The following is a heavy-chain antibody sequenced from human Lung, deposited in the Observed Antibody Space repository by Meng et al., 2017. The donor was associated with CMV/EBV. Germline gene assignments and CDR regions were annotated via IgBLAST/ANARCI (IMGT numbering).Heavy chain of an antibody. CDR3: ASSTSGVVIGILRRYNWFDP. CDR1: GYSFTGYY. V-gene: IGHV1-2*02. D-gene: IGHD2-21*01. Sequence: ASVKVSCKSSGYSFTGYYLHWVRQAPGQGLEWMGWINPYSGATKYAEKFQGRVTMTRNTSISTAYMELNTLRSDDTAVYYCASSTSGVVIGILRRYNWFDPWXQGTXVTVDS. J-gene: IGHJ5*02. CDR2: INPYSGAT.